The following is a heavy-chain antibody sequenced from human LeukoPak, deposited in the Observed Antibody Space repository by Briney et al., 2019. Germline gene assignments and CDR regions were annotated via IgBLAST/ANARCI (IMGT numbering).Heavy chain of an antibody. D-gene: IGHD3-10*01. Sequence: PGGSLRLSCAASGFTFSNAWMSWVRQAPGKGLEWVGRIKSKTDGGATDYAAPVKDRFTISRDDSKNTLYLQMNSLKTEDTAVYYCTTDRFGLGVAQPDYWGQGTLVTVSS. CDR3: TTDRFGLGVAQPDY. CDR2: IKSKTDGGAT. V-gene: IGHV3-15*01. J-gene: IGHJ4*02. CDR1: GFTFSNAW.